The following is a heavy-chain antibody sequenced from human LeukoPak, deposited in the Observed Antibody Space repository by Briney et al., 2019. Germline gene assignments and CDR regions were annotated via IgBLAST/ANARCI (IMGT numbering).Heavy chain of an antibody. Sequence: PGGSLRLSCAASGFTVSSNYMSWVRQAPGKGLEWVSVIYSGGSTYYADSVKGRFTISRDNSKNTLYLQMNSLGAEDTAVYYCARTVGALDAFDIRGQGTMVTVSS. CDR2: IYSGGST. D-gene: IGHD1-26*01. CDR1: GFTVSSNY. J-gene: IGHJ3*02. CDR3: ARTVGALDAFDI. V-gene: IGHV3-66*02.